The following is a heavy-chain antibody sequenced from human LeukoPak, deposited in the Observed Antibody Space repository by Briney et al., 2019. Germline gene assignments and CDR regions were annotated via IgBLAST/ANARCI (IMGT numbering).Heavy chain of an antibody. Sequence: SETLSPTCAVYGGSFSGYYWSWIRQPPGKGLEWIGEINHSGSTNYNPSLKSRVTISVDTSKNQFSLKLSSVTAADTAVYYCARGPITMIVVVPYYFDYWGQGTLVTVSS. CDR3: ARGPITMIVVVPYYFDY. J-gene: IGHJ4*02. CDR1: GGSFSGYY. V-gene: IGHV4-34*01. D-gene: IGHD3-22*01. CDR2: INHSGST.